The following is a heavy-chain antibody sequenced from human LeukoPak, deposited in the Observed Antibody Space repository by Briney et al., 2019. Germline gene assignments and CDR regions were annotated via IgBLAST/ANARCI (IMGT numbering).Heavy chain of an antibody. CDR1: GFTFSDYY. D-gene: IGHD5-12*01. CDR2: ISSSSSYT. V-gene: IGHV3-11*06. Sequence: GGSLRLSCAASGFTFSDYYMSWIRQAPGKGLAWVSYISSSSSYTNYADSVKGRFTISRDNAKNSLYLQMTSLRAEDTAVYYCAGVHSGYDSGYYFDYWGQGTLVTVSS. J-gene: IGHJ4*02. CDR3: AGVHSGYDSGYYFDY.